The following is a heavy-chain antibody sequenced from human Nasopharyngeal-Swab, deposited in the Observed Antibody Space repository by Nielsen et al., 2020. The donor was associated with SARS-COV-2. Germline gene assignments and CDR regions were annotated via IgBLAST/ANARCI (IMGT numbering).Heavy chain of an antibody. D-gene: IGHD5/OR15-5a*01. CDR3: SGHADSFSVGAFHI. CDR2: INQDGAEK. Sequence: GESLKISCAASEFTFSSYWMSWVRQPPGKGLEWVANINQDGAEKYYVDSVKGRFTISRDNTKNSLFLQMSSLEAEDTALYHCSGHADSFSVGAFHIWGQGTMVTVSS. V-gene: IGHV3-7*03. CDR1: EFTFSSYW. J-gene: IGHJ3*02.